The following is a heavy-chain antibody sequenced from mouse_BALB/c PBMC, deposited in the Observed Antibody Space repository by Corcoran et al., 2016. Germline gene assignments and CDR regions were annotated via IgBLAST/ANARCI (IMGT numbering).Heavy chain of an antibody. CDR3: AREDGEWYFDV. V-gene: IGHV1-18*01. CDR2: INPNNGGT. CDR1: GYTFTDYN. J-gene: IGHJ1*01. Sequence: EVLLQQSGPELVKPGASVKIPCKASGYTFTDYNMDWVKQSHGKSLEWIGDINPNNGGTIYNQKFKGKATLTVDKSSSTAYMELLSLTSEDTEDYYCAREDGEWYFDVWGAGTTVTVSS.